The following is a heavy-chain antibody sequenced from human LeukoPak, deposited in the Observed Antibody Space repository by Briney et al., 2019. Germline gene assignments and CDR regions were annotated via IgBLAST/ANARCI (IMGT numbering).Heavy chain of an antibody. D-gene: IGHD2-15*01. V-gene: IGHV3-7*03. CDR3: ARAPVTSCRGAFCYPFDY. J-gene: IGHJ4*02. Sequence: PGGSLRLSCAASGFTFSSYWMSWVRQAPGKGLEWVANTKQDGSEKYYVDSVKGRFTISRDNAKNSLYLQMNRLRVEDAAVYYCARAPVTSCRGAFCYPFDYWGQGTLVTVSS. CDR2: TKQDGSEK. CDR1: GFTFSSYW.